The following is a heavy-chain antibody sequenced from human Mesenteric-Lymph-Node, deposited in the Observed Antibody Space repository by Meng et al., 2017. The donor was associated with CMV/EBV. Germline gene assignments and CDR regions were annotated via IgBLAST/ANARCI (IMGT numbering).Heavy chain of an antibody. J-gene: IGHJ6*02. CDR3: ARHVARYSSSDV. CDR2: IYPGDSDT. CDR1: GYSFTSYW. V-gene: IGHV5-51*01. D-gene: IGHD6-6*01. Sequence: GGSLRLSCKGSGYSFTSYWIGWVRQMPGKGREWLGIIYPGDSDTRYSPSFQGQVTISADKSISTAYLQWSSLKASDTAMYYCARHVARYSSSDVWGQGTTVTVSS.